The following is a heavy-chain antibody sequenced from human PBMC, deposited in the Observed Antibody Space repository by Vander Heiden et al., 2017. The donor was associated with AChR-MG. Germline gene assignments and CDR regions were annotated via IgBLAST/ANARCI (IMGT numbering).Heavy chain of an antibody. CDR2: ISWNSGSI. D-gene: IGHD2-15*01. J-gene: IGHJ3*02. CDR1: GFPFDDYA. CDR3: AKGDYCSGGSCYTPVDI. Sequence: EVQLVESGVGLVQPGRSLRLSCAASGFPFDDYAMHWVRQAPGKGLEWVSGISWNSGSIGYADSVKGRFTISRDNAKNSLYLQMNSLRAEDTALYYCAKGDYCSGGSCYTPVDIWGQGTMVTVSS. V-gene: IGHV3-9*01.